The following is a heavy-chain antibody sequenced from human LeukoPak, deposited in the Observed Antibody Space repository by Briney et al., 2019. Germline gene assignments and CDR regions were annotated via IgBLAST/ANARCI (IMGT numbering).Heavy chain of an antibody. J-gene: IGHJ4*02. CDR3: ARGGVGSPTVHY. V-gene: IGHV3-74*01. CDR2: INTDGSTT. D-gene: IGHD1-26*01. Sequence: PGGSLRVSCAASGFTFSTYWMHCVRQAPGKGLVWLSRINTDGSTTTYADSVKGRFTISRDNAKNTLYLQVDSLRAEDTAMYYCARGGVGSPTVHYWGQGTLVTLSS. CDR1: GFTFSTYW.